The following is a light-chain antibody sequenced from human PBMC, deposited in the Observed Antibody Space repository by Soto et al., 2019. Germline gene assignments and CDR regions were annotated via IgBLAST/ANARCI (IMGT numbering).Light chain of an antibody. V-gene: IGKV1-9*01. Sequence: IQSTQSPSSLSASVGDRVTITCRASQGISSYLAWYQQKPGKAPKLLIYAASTLQSGVPSRFSGSGFGTDFTLTISSLQPEDFATYYCQQLNSYPRTFGQGTKVDI. J-gene: IGKJ1*01. CDR2: AAS. CDR1: QGISSY. CDR3: QQLNSYPRT.